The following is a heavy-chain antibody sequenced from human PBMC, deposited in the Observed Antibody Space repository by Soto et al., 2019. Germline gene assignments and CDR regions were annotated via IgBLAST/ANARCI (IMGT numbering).Heavy chain of an antibody. D-gene: IGHD2-2*01. Sequence: GGSLRLSCTASGFTFSDYYMSWIRQAPGKGLEWVSYISSSGSTIYYADSVKGRFTISRDNAKNSLYLQMNSLRAEDTAVYYCASRSSTSSRRLRMDYYYYMDVWGKGTTVTVSS. V-gene: IGHV3-11*01. J-gene: IGHJ6*03. CDR2: ISSSGSTI. CDR1: GFTFSDYY. CDR3: ASRSSTSSRRLRMDYYYYMDV.